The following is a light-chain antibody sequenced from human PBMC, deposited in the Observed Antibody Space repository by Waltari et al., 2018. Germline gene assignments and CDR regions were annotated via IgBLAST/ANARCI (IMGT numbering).Light chain of an antibody. V-gene: IGKV3-15*01. J-gene: IGKJ1*01. CDR3: QHYHTWPPKT. Sequence: DIVMTQSPATLSVSPGERATLSCRASQSVTSNLAWYQHRPGQAPRLLIYGASTRPTGIPARFSGSGFGTEFTLTISGLQSDDFAVYYCQHYHTWPPKTFGQGTRVEIK. CDR2: GAS. CDR1: QSVTSN.